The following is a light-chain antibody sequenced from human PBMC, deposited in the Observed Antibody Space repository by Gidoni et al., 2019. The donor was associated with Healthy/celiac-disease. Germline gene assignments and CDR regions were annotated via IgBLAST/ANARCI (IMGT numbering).Light chain of an antibody. CDR1: QSISSY. CDR2: AAS. CDR3: QQSYSTPMYT. J-gene: IGKJ2*01. Sequence: DIQMTQSPSSLSASVGDRVTITCRASQSISSYLNWYQQKPGKAPKHLIYAASSLQSGVPSRFSCSGSGTDFTLTISSLQPEDFATYYCQQSYSTPMYTFGQGTKLEIK. V-gene: IGKV1-39*01.